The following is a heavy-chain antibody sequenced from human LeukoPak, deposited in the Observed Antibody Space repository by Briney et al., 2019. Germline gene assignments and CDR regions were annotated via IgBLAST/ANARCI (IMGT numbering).Heavy chain of an antibody. CDR3: ARDSVHTAADQKFDY. Sequence: ASVKVSFKASVYIFVNHGISGVLQPPGQEREGLGWISSYKGTTTYSQKLHDRLAFTTETSTGTAYIELRNMRFEDTALYFCARDSVHTAADQKFDYWGQGVLVTVSS. J-gene: IGHJ4*02. V-gene: IGHV1-18*01. D-gene: IGHD2-2*01. CDR1: VYIFVNHG. CDR2: ISSYKGTT.